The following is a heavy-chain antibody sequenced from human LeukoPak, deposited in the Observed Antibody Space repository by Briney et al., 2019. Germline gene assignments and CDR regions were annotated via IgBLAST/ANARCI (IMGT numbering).Heavy chain of an antibody. Sequence: GGSLRLSCAASGFTFSNYPMSWVRQAPGKGLEWVANIKQDGSDEYYVDSVKGRFTISRDNAKNSLYLQMNSLRAEDTALYHCARDRSYGSFDYWGQGTLVTVSS. V-gene: IGHV3-7*03. D-gene: IGHD5-18*01. CDR3: ARDRSYGSFDY. CDR1: GFTFSNYP. CDR2: IKQDGSDE. J-gene: IGHJ4*02.